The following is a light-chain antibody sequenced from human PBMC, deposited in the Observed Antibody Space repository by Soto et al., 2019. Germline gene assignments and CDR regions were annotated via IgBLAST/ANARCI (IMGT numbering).Light chain of an antibody. CDR2: KVS. Sequence: DVVMTQSPLSLPVTLGQPASISCRSSQSLLYSDGNTYLSWFHQRPGQSPRRLIYKVSNRDSGVPDRFSGSGSGTDFTLQISRVEAEDVGTYYCMQGTYWWTFGQGTKVEIK. CDR1: QSLLYSDGNTY. V-gene: IGKV2-30*01. CDR3: MQGTYWWT. J-gene: IGKJ1*01.